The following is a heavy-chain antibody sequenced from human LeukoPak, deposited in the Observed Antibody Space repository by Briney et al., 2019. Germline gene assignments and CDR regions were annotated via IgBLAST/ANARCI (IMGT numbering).Heavy chain of an antibody. CDR2: TYYRSKWYT. V-gene: IGHV6-1*01. D-gene: IGHD3-16*01. J-gene: IGHJ3*02. CDR1: GDSVSNNNAA. Sequence: SQTLSLTCAISGDSVSNNNAAWNWIRQSPSRGLEWLGRTYYRSKWYTDYAVSVSSRITINPDASKNQFSLQLDSVTPEDTAVYYCASSSLRGSDAFDIWGQGTMVTVSS. CDR3: ASSSLRGSDAFDI.